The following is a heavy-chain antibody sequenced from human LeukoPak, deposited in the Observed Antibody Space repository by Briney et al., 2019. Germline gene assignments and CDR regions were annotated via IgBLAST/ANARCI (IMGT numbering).Heavy chain of an antibody. CDR3: AKAAKYYFGSDTYYYFDY. D-gene: IGHD3-10*01. Sequence: PSETLSLTCTVSSASISTYYWSWLRQPPGKGLEWIGYIYHSGISNYNPSLKSRVTMSVDTSKSQFSLSLSFVTSADTAVYYCAKAAKYYFGSDTYYYFDYWGQGILVTVSS. V-gene: IGHV4-59*01. J-gene: IGHJ4*02. CDR1: SASISTYY. CDR2: IYHSGIS.